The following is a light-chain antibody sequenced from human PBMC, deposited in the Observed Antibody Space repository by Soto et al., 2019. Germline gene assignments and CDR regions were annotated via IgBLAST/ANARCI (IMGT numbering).Light chain of an antibody. Sequence: QSALTQPRSVSGSPGQSVTISCTGTSSDVGGYNYVSWYQQHPGKAPKLLIYDVSKRPSGVPDRISGSKSGNTASLTISGLQAEDEADYYCCSFAGSRNGVFGGGTKLTVL. CDR1: SSDVGGYNY. V-gene: IGLV2-11*01. CDR3: CSFAGSRNGV. J-gene: IGLJ3*02. CDR2: DVS.